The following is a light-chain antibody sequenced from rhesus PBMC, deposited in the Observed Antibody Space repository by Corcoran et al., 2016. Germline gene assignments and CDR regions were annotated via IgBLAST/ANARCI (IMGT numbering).Light chain of an antibody. CDR2: GGS. J-gene: IGKJ4*01. CDR3: VQAIAFPLT. Sequence: DIVMTQTPLSLPITPGEPASISCRSSQSLLHSNGNTSLHWYLQKPGQSPQLLIYGGSNRASGVPERIRGSGSGTDFTRKISKVEAEDVGVYYCVQAIAFPLTFGGGTKVEIK. V-gene: IGKV2-72*01. CDR1: QSLLHSNGNTS.